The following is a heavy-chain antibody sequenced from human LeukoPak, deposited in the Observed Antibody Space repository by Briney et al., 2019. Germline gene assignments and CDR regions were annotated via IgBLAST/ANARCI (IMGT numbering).Heavy chain of an antibody. J-gene: IGHJ4*02. CDR1: GGSISSYY. D-gene: IGHD3-9*01. CDR3: ARAPYDILTGQNYFDY. CDR2: IYYSGST. V-gene: IGHV4-59*01. Sequence: SETLSLTCTVSGGSISSYYWSWIRQPPGKGLERIGYIYYSGSTNYNPSLKSRVTISVDTSKNQFSLKLSSVTAADTAVYYCARAPYDILTGQNYFDYWGQGTLVTVSS.